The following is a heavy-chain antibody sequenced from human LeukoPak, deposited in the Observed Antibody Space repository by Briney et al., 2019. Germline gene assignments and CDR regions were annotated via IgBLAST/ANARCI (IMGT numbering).Heavy chain of an antibody. J-gene: IGHJ3*02. D-gene: IGHD3-22*01. CDR3: ASRNLNYYDSSGYYDAFDI. Sequence: GGFLRLSCAASGFTFSSYAMSWVRQAPGKGLEWVSAISGSGGSTYYADSVKGRFTISRDNSKNTLYLQMNSLRAEDTAVYYCASRNLNYYDSSGYYDAFDIWGQGTMVTVSS. V-gene: IGHV3-23*01. CDR1: GFTFSSYA. CDR2: ISGSGGST.